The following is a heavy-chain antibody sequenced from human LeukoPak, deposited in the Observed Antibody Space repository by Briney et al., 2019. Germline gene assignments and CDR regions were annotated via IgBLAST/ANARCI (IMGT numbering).Heavy chain of an antibody. J-gene: IGHJ4*02. CDR1: GGSNSSSSYY. CDR3: ARQGGCSSTSCYSQMDY. D-gene: IGHD2-2*02. Sequence: SSETLSLTCTVSGGSNSSSSYYWGWIRQPPGKGLEWIGSIYYSGSTYYNPSLKSRVTISVDTSKNQFSLKLSSVTAADTAVYYCARQGGCSSTSCYSQMDYWGQGTLVTVSS. CDR2: IYYSGST. V-gene: IGHV4-39*01.